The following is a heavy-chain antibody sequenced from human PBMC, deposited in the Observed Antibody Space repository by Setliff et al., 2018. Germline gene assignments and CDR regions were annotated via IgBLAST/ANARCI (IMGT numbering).Heavy chain of an antibody. CDR2: IHTSWST. CDR1: GESIDSVATGNHY. CDR3: ARMSGFQYIDV. Sequence: PSETLSLTCIVSGESIDSVATGNHYWGWFRQPAGKELEWIGQIHTSWSTNYNPSLKSRVTISLDTSKNQFSLSLTSVTAEDTAVYYCARMSGFQYIDVWDKGTTVTVSS. V-gene: IGHV4-61*09. J-gene: IGHJ6*03. D-gene: IGHD3-3*01.